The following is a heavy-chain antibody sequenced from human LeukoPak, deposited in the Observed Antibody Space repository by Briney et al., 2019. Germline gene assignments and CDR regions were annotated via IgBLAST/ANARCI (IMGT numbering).Heavy chain of an antibody. CDR1: GITFSNYW. Sequence: GGSLRLSCAASGITFSNYWMHWVRQAPGKGLVWVSRINTDGSSTNYANSVKGRFTISRDNAKNTLYLQMNSLRAEDTAVYYCAGWNAFDIWGQGTMVTVSS. CDR3: AGWNAFDI. D-gene: IGHD1-1*01. CDR2: INTDGSST. V-gene: IGHV3-74*01. J-gene: IGHJ3*02.